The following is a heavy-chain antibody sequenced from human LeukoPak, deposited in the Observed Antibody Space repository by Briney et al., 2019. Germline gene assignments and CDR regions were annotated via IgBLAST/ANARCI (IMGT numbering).Heavy chain of an antibody. CDR3: AKGVIGRDDYFDY. D-gene: IGHD1-26*01. J-gene: IGHJ4*02. CDR1: GLIFSNYD. V-gene: IGHV3-23*01. CDR2: IGGSGGST. Sequence: GGSLRLSCGASGLIFSNYDMSWVRQAPGKGLEWVSTIGGSGGSTYYADSVKGRLSIFRDNSKNTLFLQMNSLRAEDTAVYYCAKGVIGRDDYFDYWGQGTLVTVSS.